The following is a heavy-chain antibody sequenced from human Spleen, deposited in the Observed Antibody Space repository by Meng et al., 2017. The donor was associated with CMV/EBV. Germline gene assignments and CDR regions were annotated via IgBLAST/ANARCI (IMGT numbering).Heavy chain of an antibody. D-gene: IGHD7-27*01. Sequence: GSLRLSCTVSGGSVSSPTHYWCWIRQSPGKALEWIGYIYYSGSTTYNTSLKSRVTISVDTSKNQFSLKLTSVTAADTAVYYCARDVRGRTGDAWGQGALVTVSS. CDR1: GGSVSSPTHY. V-gene: IGHV4-61*01. CDR2: IYYSGST. J-gene: IGHJ4*02. CDR3: ARDVRGRTGDA.